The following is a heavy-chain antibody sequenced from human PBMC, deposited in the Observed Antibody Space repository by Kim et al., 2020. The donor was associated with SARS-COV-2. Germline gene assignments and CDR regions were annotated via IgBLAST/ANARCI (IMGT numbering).Heavy chain of an antibody. D-gene: IGHD3-10*01. CDR3: ARDQVGMVRGVFDY. CDR2: ISSSSSYI. J-gene: IGHJ4*02. Sequence: GGSLRLSCAASGFTFSSYSMNWVRQAPGKGLEWVSSISSSSSYIYYADSVKGRFTISRDNAKNSLYLQMNSLRAEDTAVYYCARDQVGMVRGVFDYWGQGTLVTVSS. V-gene: IGHV3-21*04. CDR1: GFTFSSYS.